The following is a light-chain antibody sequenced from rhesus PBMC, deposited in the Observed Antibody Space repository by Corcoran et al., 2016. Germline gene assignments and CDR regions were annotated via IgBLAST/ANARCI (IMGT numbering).Light chain of an antibody. V-gene: IGKV1-74*01. J-gene: IGKJ4*01. Sequence: DIQMTQSPSVLSAAVGDRVTITCRASENVNNYLNWYQQKPGKAPKLLIYKASTLQSGVQSRFSGRGSGTDYTFPISRLQPEVVATYYCQHGYGTPLTVGGGHKVQFK. CDR1: ENVNNY. CDR3: QHGYGTPLT. CDR2: KAS.